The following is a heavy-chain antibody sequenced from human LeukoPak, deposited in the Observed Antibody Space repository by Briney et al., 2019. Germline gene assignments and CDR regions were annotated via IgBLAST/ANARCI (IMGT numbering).Heavy chain of an antibody. D-gene: IGHD2-15*01. CDR2: IVSNGDST. J-gene: IGHJ4*02. Sequence: GGSLRLSCSASGFTFSRYGMHWVRQAPGKGLEYVSAIVSNGDSTYYADSVKGRFTISRDNAKSTLYLQVSSLRPDDTAVYYCAGNCSGGSCYSGDLDYWGQGTLVTVSS. CDR3: AGNCSGGSCYSGDLDY. CDR1: GFTFSRYG. V-gene: IGHV3-64D*09.